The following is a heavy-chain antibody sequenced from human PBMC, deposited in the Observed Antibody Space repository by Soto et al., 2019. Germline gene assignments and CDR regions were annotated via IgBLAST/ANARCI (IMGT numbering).Heavy chain of an antibody. Sequence: PSETLSLTCAVYGGSFSGYYWSWIRQPPGKGLEWIGEINHSGSTNYNPSLKSRVTISVDTSENQFSLKLSSVTAADTAVYYCARARSSAFDYWGQGTLVTVSS. CDR2: INHSGST. V-gene: IGHV4-34*01. J-gene: IGHJ4*02. D-gene: IGHD3-10*01. CDR1: GGSFSGYY. CDR3: ARARSSAFDY.